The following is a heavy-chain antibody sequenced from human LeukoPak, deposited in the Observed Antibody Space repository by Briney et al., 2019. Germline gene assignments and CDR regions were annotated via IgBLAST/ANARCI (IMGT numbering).Heavy chain of an antibody. Sequence: SETLSLTCTVSAGSINSGSYYWGWIRQPPGKGLDWIGCIYHSGSTYYNPSLKSRVTISVDRSKNQFSLKLSSVTAADTAVYYCARLGYDSSGYYVFVDYWGQGTLVTVSS. D-gene: IGHD3-22*01. J-gene: IGHJ4*02. CDR1: AGSINSGSYY. CDR2: IYHSGST. CDR3: ARLGYDSSGYYVFVDY. V-gene: IGHV4-39*07.